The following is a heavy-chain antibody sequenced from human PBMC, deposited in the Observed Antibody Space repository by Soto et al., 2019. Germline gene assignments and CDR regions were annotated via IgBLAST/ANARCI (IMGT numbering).Heavy chain of an antibody. CDR2: ISYDGSNK. Sequence: LSLTCAASGFTFSSYGMHWVRQAPGKGLEWVAVISYDGSNKYYADSVKGRFTISRDNSKNTLYLQMNSLRAEDTAVYYCAKDGVGATPNFDYWGQGTLVTVSS. CDR3: AKDGVGATPNFDY. V-gene: IGHV3-30*18. D-gene: IGHD1-26*01. CDR1: GFTFSSYG. J-gene: IGHJ4*02.